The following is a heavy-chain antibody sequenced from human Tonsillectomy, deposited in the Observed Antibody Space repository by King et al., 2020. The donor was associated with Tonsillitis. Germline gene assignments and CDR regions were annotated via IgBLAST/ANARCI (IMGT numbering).Heavy chain of an antibody. D-gene: IGHD3-10*01. CDR2: IHPGDSDT. Sequence: VQLVQSGAEVKKPGESLKISCQGSGYIFTSYWIGWVRQMPGKGLEWVGIIHPGDSDTRYSPSFQGQVAISADRSIGTAYLQWRSLKASDTAIYYCARQGDHYFGSGSFTDWGQGTLVTVSS. J-gene: IGHJ4*02. CDR1: GYIFTSYW. CDR3: ARQGDHYFGSGSFTD. V-gene: IGHV5-51*01.